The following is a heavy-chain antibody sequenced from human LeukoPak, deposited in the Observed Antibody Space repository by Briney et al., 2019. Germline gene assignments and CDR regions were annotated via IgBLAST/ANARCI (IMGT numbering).Heavy chain of an antibody. CDR3: ARDRYYDSSGYYYYYGMDV. J-gene: IGHJ6*02. CDR1: GFTFSNAW. CDR2: ISSSSSYT. Sequence: KPGGSLRLSCAASGFTFSNAWMNWVRQAPGKELEWVSYISSSSSYTNYADSVKGRFTISRDNAKNSLYLQMNSLRAEDTAVYYCARDRYYDSSGYYYYYGMDVWGQGTTVTVSS. V-gene: IGHV3-11*06. D-gene: IGHD3-22*01.